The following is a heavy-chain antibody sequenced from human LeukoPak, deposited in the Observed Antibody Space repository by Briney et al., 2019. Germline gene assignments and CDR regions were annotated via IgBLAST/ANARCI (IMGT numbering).Heavy chain of an antibody. CDR1: GGTFSSYA. J-gene: IGHJ6*02. CDR2: IIPILGIA. V-gene: IGHV1-69*04. Sequence: SVKVSCKASGGTFSSYAISWVRQAPGQGLEWMGRIIPILGIANYAQKFQGRVTITADKSTSTAYMELSSLRSEDTAVYYCAREVVRGVRDPRYGMEGWGQGTTVTVSS. D-gene: IGHD3-10*01. CDR3: AREVVRGVRDPRYGMEG.